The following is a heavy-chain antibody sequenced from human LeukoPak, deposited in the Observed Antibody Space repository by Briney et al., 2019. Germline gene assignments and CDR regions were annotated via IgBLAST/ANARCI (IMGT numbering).Heavy chain of an antibody. CDR3: ARVIPHGWRQNDF. J-gene: IGHJ4*02. CDR1: GDFFTTSHW. V-gene: IGHV4-4*02. CDR2: ISEGGMT. Sequence: PSETLSLICAVSGDFFTTSHWWSWVRQPPGKGLEWIGEISEGGMTNYNPSLQSRVTMSLDKSKRQFSLKLTSVTAADTVTYFCARVIPHGWRQNDFWGQGTLVTVSS. D-gene: IGHD3-3*01.